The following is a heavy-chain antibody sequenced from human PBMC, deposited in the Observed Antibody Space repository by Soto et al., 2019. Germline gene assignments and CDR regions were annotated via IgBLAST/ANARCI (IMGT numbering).Heavy chain of an antibody. V-gene: IGHV2-5*02. CDR2: IYWDDDK. CDR1: GFSLSTSGVG. Sequence: SGPTLVNPTQTLTLTCTFSGFSLSTSGVGVGWIRQPPGKALEWLALIYWDDDKRYSPSLKSRLTITKDTSKNQVVLTMTNMDPVDTATYYCAHSLIGYYYDSSGSNWFDPWGQGTLVT. CDR3: AHSLIGYYYDSSGSNWFDP. D-gene: IGHD3-22*01. J-gene: IGHJ5*02.